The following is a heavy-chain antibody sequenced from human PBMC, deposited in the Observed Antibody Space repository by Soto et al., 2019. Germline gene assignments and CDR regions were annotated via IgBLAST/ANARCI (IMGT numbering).Heavy chain of an antibody. Sequence: QVQLVQSGAEVKKPGSSVKVSCKASGGTFSSYTISWVRQAPGQGLEWMGRIIPILGIANYAQKFQGRVTITADKSTSTAYMELSSLRSEDTAVYYCARFEDSSSWFDYWGQGTLVTVSS. CDR2: IIPILGIA. CDR3: ARFEDSSSWFDY. D-gene: IGHD6-13*01. CDR1: GGTFSSYT. J-gene: IGHJ4*02. V-gene: IGHV1-69*02.